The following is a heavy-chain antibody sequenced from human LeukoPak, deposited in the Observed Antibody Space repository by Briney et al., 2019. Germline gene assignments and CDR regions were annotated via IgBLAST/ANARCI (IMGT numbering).Heavy chain of an antibody. J-gene: IGHJ4*02. CDR2: IIPIFGTA. Sequence: SVKVSCKASGYTFTSYGISWVRQAPGQGLEWMGGIIPIFGTANYAQKFQGRVTITADESTSTAYMELSSLRSEDTAVYYCASEGGYGEYYFDYWGQGTLVTVSS. V-gene: IGHV1-69*13. D-gene: IGHD3-10*01. CDR3: ASEGGYGEYYFDY. CDR1: GYTFTSYG.